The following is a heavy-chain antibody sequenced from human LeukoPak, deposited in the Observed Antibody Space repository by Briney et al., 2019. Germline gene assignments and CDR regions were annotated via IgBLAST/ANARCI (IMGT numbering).Heavy chain of an antibody. CDR3: ARVALGYDILTGYAYFDY. CDR1: GGSFSGYY. J-gene: IGHJ4*02. Sequence: SETLSLTCAVYGGSFSGYYWSWIRQPPGKGLEWIGEINHSGSTNYNPSLKSRVTISVDTSKNQFSLKLSSVTAADTAVYYCARVALGYDILTGYAYFDYWGQGTLVTVSS. CDR2: INHSGST. D-gene: IGHD3-9*01. V-gene: IGHV4-34*01.